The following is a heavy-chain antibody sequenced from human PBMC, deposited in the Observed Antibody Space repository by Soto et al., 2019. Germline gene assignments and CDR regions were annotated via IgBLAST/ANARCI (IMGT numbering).Heavy chain of an antibody. V-gene: IGHV3-66*01. CDR1: RFAVSDNY. J-gene: IGHJ4*02. CDR3: ATRTITLPH. Sequence: EVHLVESGGGLVQPGGSLRLSCAASRFAVSDNYMSWVRQAPGKGLEFVSLIYSGGTTSYADSVKGRLTISRDNSKNTLYLQMNNLRAEDTAVYYCATRTITLPHWGQGTLVTVSS. CDR2: IYSGGTT. D-gene: IGHD5-12*01.